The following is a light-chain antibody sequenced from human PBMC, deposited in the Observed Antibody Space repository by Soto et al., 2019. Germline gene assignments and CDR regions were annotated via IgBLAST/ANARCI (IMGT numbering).Light chain of an antibody. V-gene: IGLV2-14*01. CDR1: SSDVGGYNY. CDR2: EVT. Sequence: QSALTQPASVSESPGQSIAISCTGSSSDVGGYNYVSWYQQHPGKAPQLIIYEVTNRPSGVSNRFSGSKSGNTASLTISGLQAEDEADYYCSSYTSSSTRVFGTGTKLTVL. CDR3: SSYTSSSTRV. J-gene: IGLJ1*01.